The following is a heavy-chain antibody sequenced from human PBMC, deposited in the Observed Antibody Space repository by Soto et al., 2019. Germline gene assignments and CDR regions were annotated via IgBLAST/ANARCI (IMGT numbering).Heavy chain of an antibody. CDR1: GGSFSGYY. Sequence: PSETLSLTCAVYGGSFSGYYWSWIRQPPGKGLEWIGEINHSGSTNYNPSLKSRVTISVDTSKNQFSLKLSSVTAADTAVYYCARGRVAGIAVAGTVKVDYFDYWGQGTLVTVSS. D-gene: IGHD6-19*01. V-gene: IGHV4-34*01. J-gene: IGHJ4*02. CDR3: ARGRVAGIAVAGTVKVDYFDY. CDR2: INHSGST.